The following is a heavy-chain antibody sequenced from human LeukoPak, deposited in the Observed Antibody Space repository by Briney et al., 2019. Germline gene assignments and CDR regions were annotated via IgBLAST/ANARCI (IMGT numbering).Heavy chain of an antibody. D-gene: IGHD3-10*01. CDR3: ARDDFSGDERNFDY. Sequence: SLKVSCKASGGAFSSYAISWVRQAPGHGLEWMGSSIPISGIANYAQKFQGRVTITADKSTSTAYMELSSLRSEDTAVYYCARDDFSGDERNFDYWGQGTLVTVSS. CDR1: GGAFSSYA. CDR2: SIPISGIA. J-gene: IGHJ4*02. V-gene: IGHV1-69*04.